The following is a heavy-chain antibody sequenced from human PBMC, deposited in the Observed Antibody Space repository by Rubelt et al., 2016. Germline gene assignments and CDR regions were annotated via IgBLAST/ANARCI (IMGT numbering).Heavy chain of an antibody. Sequence: GAGLLKPSETLSLTCAVYGGSFSGYYWSWIRQPPGKRLEWIGEINHSGSTNYNPSLKSRVTISVDTSKNQFSLKLSSVTAADTAVYYCARGGDYGGFANWFDPWGQGTLVTVSS. J-gene: IGHJ5*02. CDR1: GGSFSGYY. CDR3: ARGGDYGGFANWFDP. CDR2: INHSGST. D-gene: IGHD4/OR15-4a*01. V-gene: IGHV4-34*01.